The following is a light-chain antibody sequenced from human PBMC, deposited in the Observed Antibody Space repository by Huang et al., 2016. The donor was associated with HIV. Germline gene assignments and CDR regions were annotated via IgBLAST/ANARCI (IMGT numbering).Light chain of an antibody. V-gene: IGKV1-39*01. CDR2: TVS. CDR3: QQSFSVPRT. J-gene: IGKJ1*01. Sequence: DIHMTQSPPSLSASVGDRVTFTYRADQNITKSLNWYQQKPGKAPKLLIYTVSTVESGVPSRVSGSGSGSRFTLNIGTLQPEDFATYYCQQSFSVPRTFG. CDR1: QNITKS.